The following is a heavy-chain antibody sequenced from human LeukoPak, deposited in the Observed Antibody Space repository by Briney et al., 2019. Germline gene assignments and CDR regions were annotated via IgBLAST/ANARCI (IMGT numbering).Heavy chain of an antibody. CDR1: GYTFTSYD. D-gene: IGHD3-9*01. CDR3: ARGLRYFDWPHGLEAFDI. V-gene: IGHV1-8*01. CDR2: MNPNSGNT. Sequence: ASVTVSCKASGYTFTSYDINWVRQATGQGLEWMGWMNPNSGNTGYAQEFQGRVTMTRNTSISTAYMELSSLRSEDTAVYYCARGLRYFDWPHGLEAFDIWGQGTMVTVSS. J-gene: IGHJ3*02.